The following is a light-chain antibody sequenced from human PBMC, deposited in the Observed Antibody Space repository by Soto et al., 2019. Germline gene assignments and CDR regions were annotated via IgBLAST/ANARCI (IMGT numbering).Light chain of an antibody. J-gene: IGKJ1*01. CDR2: AAS. CDR1: QGISSS. Sequence: DIRLTQSPSFLSASVGDRVTITCRASQGISSSLAWYQQKPGEAPRLLIYAASTLQSGVPSRFSGSGYGTEFTLTITSLQPDDFATYYCQQYDSNSWTFGQGTKVDIK. V-gene: IGKV1-9*01. CDR3: QQYDSNSWT.